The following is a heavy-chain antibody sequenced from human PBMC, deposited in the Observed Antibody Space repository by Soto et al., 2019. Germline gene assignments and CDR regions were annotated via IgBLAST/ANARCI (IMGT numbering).Heavy chain of an antibody. V-gene: IGHV1-3*01. CDR1: GYTFTSYG. Sequence: GASVKVSCKASGYTFTSYGIHWVRQAPGQRLEWMGWINAANGDTRYSPKFQGRVTITRDTSASTAYMELSSLRSEDTAVYYCARGGRFGESYYYYYGMDVWGQGTTVTVSS. CDR2: INAANGDT. D-gene: IGHD3-10*01. J-gene: IGHJ6*02. CDR3: ARGGRFGESYYYYYGMDV.